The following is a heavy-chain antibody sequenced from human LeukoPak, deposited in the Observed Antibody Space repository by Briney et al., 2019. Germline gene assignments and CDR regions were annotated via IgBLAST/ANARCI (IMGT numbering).Heavy chain of an antibody. CDR1: GGSISSYY. Sequence: PSETLSLTCTVSGGSISSYYWSWIRQPAGKGLEWIGRIYTSGNTNYNPYLKSRVTMSVDTSKKQFSLKLSSVTAADTAVYYCARDGPYYDFWSGYYPFDYCGQGTLVTVSS. J-gene: IGHJ4*02. CDR2: IYTSGNT. D-gene: IGHD3-3*01. V-gene: IGHV4-4*07. CDR3: ARDGPYYDFWSGYYPFDY.